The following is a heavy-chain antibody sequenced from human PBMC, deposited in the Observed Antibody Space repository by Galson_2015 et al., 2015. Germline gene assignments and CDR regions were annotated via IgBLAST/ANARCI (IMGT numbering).Heavy chain of an antibody. J-gene: IGHJ3*02. V-gene: IGHV2-5*01. CDR2: IYWNDDK. CDR1: GFSLSTSGVG. D-gene: IGHD6-13*01. CDR3: AHIPTAAGTEGFDI. Sequence: PALVKPTQTLTLTCTFSGFSLSTSGVGVGWIRQPPGKALEWLALIYWNDDKRYSPSLKSRLTITKDTSKNQVVLTMTNMDPVDTATYYCAHIPTAAGTEGFDIWGQGTMVTVSS.